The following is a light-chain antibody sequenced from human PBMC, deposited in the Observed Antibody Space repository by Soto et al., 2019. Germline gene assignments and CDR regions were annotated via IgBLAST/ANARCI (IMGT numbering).Light chain of an antibody. CDR2: WAS. Sequence: DIVMTQSPDSLAVSLGERATINCKSSQSVLYSSMNKNYLAWYQQKVGQPPKLLIYWASNRESGVPDRFSGSGSGTDFTLTISSLEAEDVAVYYCQQYYSTPFTFGPGTKVDVK. J-gene: IGKJ3*01. CDR3: QQYYSTPFT. V-gene: IGKV4-1*01. CDR1: QSVLYSSMNKNY.